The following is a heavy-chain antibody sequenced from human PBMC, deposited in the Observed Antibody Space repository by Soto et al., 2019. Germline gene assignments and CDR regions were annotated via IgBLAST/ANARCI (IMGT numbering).Heavy chain of an antibody. J-gene: IGHJ6*02. Sequence: SVKVSCKASGGAFSSYAISWVRQAPGQGLEWMGGIIPIFGTANYAQKFQGRVTITADESTSTAYMELSSLRSEDTAVYYCASSRAVRYYYYGMDVWGQGTTVTVSS. CDR3: ASSRAVRYYYYGMDV. CDR2: IIPIFGTA. V-gene: IGHV1-69*13. D-gene: IGHD3-10*01. CDR1: GGAFSSYA.